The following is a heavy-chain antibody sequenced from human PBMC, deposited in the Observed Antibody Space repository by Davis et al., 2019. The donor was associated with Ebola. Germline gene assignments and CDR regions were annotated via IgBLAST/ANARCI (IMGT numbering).Heavy chain of an antibody. Sequence: GGSLRLSCAASGFTFSSYAMSWVRQAPGKGLEWVSAISGSGGSTYYADSVKGRFTISRDNSKNTLYLQMNSLRTEDTALYYCAKDYDYVWGSYQFDYWGQGTLVTVSS. V-gene: IGHV3-23*01. D-gene: IGHD3-16*02. J-gene: IGHJ4*02. CDR1: GFTFSSYA. CDR3: AKDYDYVWGSYQFDY. CDR2: ISGSGGST.